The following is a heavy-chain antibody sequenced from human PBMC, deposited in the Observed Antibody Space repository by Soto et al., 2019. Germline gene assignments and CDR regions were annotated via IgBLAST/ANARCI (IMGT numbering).Heavy chain of an antibody. CDR2: INPNSGGT. D-gene: IGHD2-15*01. CDR3: ARGCSGGSCYYGMDV. V-gene: IGHV1-2*04. Sequence: VASVKVSCKASGYTFTGYYMHWVRQAPGQGLEWVGWINPNSGGTNYAQKFQGWVTMTRDTSISTAYMELSRLRSDDTAVYYCARGCSGGSCYYGMDVWGQGTTVTVSS. J-gene: IGHJ6*02. CDR1: GYTFTGYY.